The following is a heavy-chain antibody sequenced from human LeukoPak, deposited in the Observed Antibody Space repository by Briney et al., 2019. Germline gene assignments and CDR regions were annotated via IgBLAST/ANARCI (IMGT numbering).Heavy chain of an antibody. Sequence: SVKVSCKXSGGTFSSYAISWVRQAPGQGLEWMGGIIPIFGTANYAQEFQGRVTITADESTSTAYMELSSLRSEDTAVYYCASPLDSNYPPVPGDGGNYYYMDVWGKGTTVTVSS. J-gene: IGHJ6*03. CDR2: IIPIFGTA. CDR1: GGTFSSYA. D-gene: IGHD4-11*01. CDR3: ASPLDSNYPPVPGDGGNYYYMDV. V-gene: IGHV1-69*13.